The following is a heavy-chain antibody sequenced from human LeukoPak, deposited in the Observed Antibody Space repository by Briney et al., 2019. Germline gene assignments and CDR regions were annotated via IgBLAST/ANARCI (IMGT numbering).Heavy chain of an antibody. V-gene: IGHV3-33*01. CDR2: IWYVGSNK. D-gene: IGHD3-22*01. CDR1: GFTFSSYG. J-gene: IGHJ4*02. Sequence: PARCLRLSCVASGFTFSSYGTHWVSQAAGGGLEWVAVIWYVGSNKYYADSVRGRFTISRDNSKNTLYLQMNSLRAEDTAVYYCARDALGRGYYYATLDYWGQGTLVTVSS. CDR3: ARDALGRGYYYATLDY.